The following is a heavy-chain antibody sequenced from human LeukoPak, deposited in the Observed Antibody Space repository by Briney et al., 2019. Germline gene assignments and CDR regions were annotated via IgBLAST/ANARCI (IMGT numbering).Heavy chain of an antibody. CDR1: GFTFSSYG. Sequence: GGSLRLSCAASGFTFSSYGVHWVRQAPGKGLEWVAFIRYDGSNKYYADSVKGRFTISRDNSKNTLYLQMNSLRAEDTAVYYCAKDRWELPRDYFDYWGQGTLVTVSS. D-gene: IGHD1-26*01. V-gene: IGHV3-30*02. CDR2: IRYDGSNK. CDR3: AKDRWELPRDYFDY. J-gene: IGHJ4*02.